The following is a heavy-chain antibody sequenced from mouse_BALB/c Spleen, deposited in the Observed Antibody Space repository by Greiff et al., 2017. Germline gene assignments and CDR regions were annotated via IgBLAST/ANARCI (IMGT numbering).Heavy chain of an antibody. V-gene: IGHV5-17*02. Sequence: EVKLVESGGGLVQPGGSRKLSCAASGFTFSSFGMHWVRQAPEKGLEWVAYISSGSSTIYYADTVKGRFTISRDNPKNTLFLQMTSLRSEDTAMYYCARDYYGSSYPFAYWGQGTLVTVSA. CDR1: GFTFSSFG. J-gene: IGHJ3*01. CDR2: ISSGSSTI. D-gene: IGHD1-1*01. CDR3: ARDYYGSSYPFAY.